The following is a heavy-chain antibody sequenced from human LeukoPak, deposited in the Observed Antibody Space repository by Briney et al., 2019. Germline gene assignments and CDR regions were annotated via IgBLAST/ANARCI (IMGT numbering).Heavy chain of an antibody. CDR1: GYTFTSYY. CDR2: INPSGGNT. J-gene: IGHJ3*02. Sequence: GASVKVSCKASGYTFTSYYLHWVRQAPGQGLEWMGIINPSGGNTIYTQKFQGRLTMTRDMSTSTVYMDLSSLRSEDTAVYYCARDPGEFTDAFDIWGQGTMVTVSS. D-gene: IGHD2-21*01. CDR3: ARDPGEFTDAFDI. V-gene: IGHV1-46*01.